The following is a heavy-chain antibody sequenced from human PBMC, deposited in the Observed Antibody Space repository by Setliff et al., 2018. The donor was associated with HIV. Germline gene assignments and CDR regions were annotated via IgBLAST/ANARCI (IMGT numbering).Heavy chain of an antibody. D-gene: IGHD6-6*01. V-gene: IGHV4-39*02. J-gene: IGHJ4*02. CDR2: IYYSEST. Sequence: PSETLSLTCTVSGGSISSYYWGWIRQPPGKGLEWIGSIYYSESTSYNPSLKSRVTISVDTSKNQFSLKLTSVTAADTAVYYCAREFSSSSFDQWGQGTLVTVSS. CDR3: AREFSSSSFDQ. CDR1: GGSISSYY.